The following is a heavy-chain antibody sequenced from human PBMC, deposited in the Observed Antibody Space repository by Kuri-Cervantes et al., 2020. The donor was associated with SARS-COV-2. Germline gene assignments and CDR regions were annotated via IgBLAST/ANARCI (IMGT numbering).Heavy chain of an antibody. J-gene: IGHJ6*03. CDR3: ARSPSYTSGNNYYMDV. Sequence: SQTLSLTCAVYGGSFSGYYWSWIRQPPGKGLEWIAYIFYSGITYYNPSLKSRVFISSDASKNQFSLRLSSLTAADTAMYYCARSPSYTSGNNYYMDVWGKGTTVTVSS. CDR2: IFYSGIT. V-gene: IGHV4-30-4*08. D-gene: IGHD3-10*01. CDR1: GGSFSGYY.